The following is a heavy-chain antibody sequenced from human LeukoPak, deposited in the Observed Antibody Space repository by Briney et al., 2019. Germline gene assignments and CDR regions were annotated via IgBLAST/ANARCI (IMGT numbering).Heavy chain of an antibody. V-gene: IGHV3-48*02. CDR2: ISSSSSTI. CDR1: GFTFSSYA. D-gene: IGHD3-10*01. CDR3: ARDRGELQSLQVPY. J-gene: IGHJ4*02. Sequence: GGSLRLSCAASGFTFSSYAMSWVRQAPGKGLEWVSYISSSSSTIYYADSVKGRFTISRDNAKNSLYLQMNSLRDEDTAVYYCARDRGELQSLQVPYWGQGTLVTVSS.